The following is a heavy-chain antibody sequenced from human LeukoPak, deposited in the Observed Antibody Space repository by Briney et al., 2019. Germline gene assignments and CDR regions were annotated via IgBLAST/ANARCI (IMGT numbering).Heavy chain of an antibody. CDR3: ARCGSTSYYYYYGMDV. D-gene: IGHD2-2*01. Sequence: SETLSLTCTVSGGSISSSSYYWGWIRQPPGKGLEWIGSIYYSGSTYYNPSLKSRVTISVDTSKNQFSLKLSSVTAADTAVYYCARCGSTSYYYYYGMDVWGQGTTVTVSS. CDR2: IYYSGST. CDR1: GGSISSSSYY. J-gene: IGHJ6*02. V-gene: IGHV4-39*07.